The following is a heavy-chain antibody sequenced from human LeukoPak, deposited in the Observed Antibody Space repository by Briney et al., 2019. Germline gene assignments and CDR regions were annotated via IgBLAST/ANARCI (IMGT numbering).Heavy chain of an antibody. CDR2: INHSGST. Sequence: SETLSLTCAVYGGSFSGYYWSWIRQPPGKGLEWIGEINHSGSTNYNPSLKSRVTISVDTSKNQFSLKLSSVTAADTAVYYCARRHPVLRYFDWLFPPSFDYWGQGTLVTVSS. CDR3: ARRHPVLRYFDWLFPPSFDY. D-gene: IGHD3-9*01. CDR1: GGSFSGYY. V-gene: IGHV4-34*01. J-gene: IGHJ4*02.